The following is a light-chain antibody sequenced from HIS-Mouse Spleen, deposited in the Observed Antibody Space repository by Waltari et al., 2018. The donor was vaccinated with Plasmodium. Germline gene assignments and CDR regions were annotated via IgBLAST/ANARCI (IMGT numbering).Light chain of an antibody. J-gene: IGLJ3*02. CDR2: QDS. CDR1: HLGVKY. CDR3: QAWDSSTAV. V-gene: IGLV3-1*01. Sequence: SYELTQPPSVSVSPGQTASITCSGCHLGVKYACWYQQKPGQSPVLVIYQDSKRPSGITERFSGSNSGNTATLTISGTQAMDEADYYCQAWDSSTAVFGGGTKLTVL.